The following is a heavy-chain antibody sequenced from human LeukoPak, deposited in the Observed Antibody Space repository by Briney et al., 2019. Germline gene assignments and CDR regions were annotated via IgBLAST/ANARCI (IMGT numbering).Heavy chain of an antibody. Sequence: RGSLRLSCADPRFTFSSYWMHRVRPAPGKGLVWVSRNNSDGSGTTYADSVKGRFTISRGNAKNTVSLQMNSLRAEDTAVYYCARARSYGTPYFDHWGQGTLVTVSS. CDR3: ARARSYGTPYFDH. D-gene: IGHD5-18*01. J-gene: IGHJ4*02. CDR1: RFTFSSYW. CDR2: NNSDGSGT. V-gene: IGHV3-74*01.